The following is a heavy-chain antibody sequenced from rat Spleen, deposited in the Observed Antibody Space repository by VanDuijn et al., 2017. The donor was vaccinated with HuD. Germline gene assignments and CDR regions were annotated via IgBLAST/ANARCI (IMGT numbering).Heavy chain of an antibody. J-gene: IGHJ2*01. V-gene: IGHV5S23*01. CDR2: ISTGGGNT. CDR3: ARGLTTVPDY. Sequence: EVQLVESGGGLVQPGRSLKLSCAASGFTFSDYYMAWVRQAPTKGLEWVASISTGGGNTYYRDSVKGRFTISRDNAKNTLYLQMDSLRSEDTATYYCARGLTTVPDYWGQGVMVTVSS. CDR1: GFTFSDYY. D-gene: IGHD1-1*01.